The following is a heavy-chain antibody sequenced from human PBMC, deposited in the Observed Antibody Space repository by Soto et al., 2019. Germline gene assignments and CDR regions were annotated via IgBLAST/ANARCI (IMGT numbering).Heavy chain of an antibody. J-gene: IGHJ4*02. CDR1: GYTFTSYG. CDR2: ISAYNGNT. D-gene: IGHD6-13*01. V-gene: IGHV1-18*01. CDR3: AIGTLYSSSWYVGTSLFDY. Sequence: ASVKVSCKASGYTFTSYGISWVRQAPGQGLEWMGWISAYNGNTNYAQKLQGRVTMTTDTSTSTAYMELRSLRSDDTAVYYCAIGTLYSSSWYVGTSLFDYWGQGTLVTVSS.